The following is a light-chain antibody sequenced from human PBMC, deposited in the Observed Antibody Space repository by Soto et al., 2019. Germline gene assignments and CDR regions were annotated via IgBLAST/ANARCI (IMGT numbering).Light chain of an antibody. CDR3: QQSYKPPWT. J-gene: IGKJ1*01. CDR2: AAS. CDR1: QDINSY. Sequence: DIQMTQSPSSLSASIGDRVTITCRANQDINSYLIWYQQKLGQAPKLLIYAASTLASGVPSRFSGSESGTDFTLTISGLEHEDSATYYCQQSYKPPWTFGQGTKVEI. V-gene: IGKV1-39*01.